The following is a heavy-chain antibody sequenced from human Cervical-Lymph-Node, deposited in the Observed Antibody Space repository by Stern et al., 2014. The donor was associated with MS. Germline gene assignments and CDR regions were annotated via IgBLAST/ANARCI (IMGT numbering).Heavy chain of an antibody. V-gene: IGHV3-30*04. D-gene: IGHD3/OR15-3a*01. CDR1: GFTFSTFA. J-gene: IGHJ4*02. Sequence: VQLVESGGGVGQPGRSLRLTCAASGFTFSTFAMPWVRQAPGKGLEWVAVISNDGNHKDYGDSVKGRFTISRDNPKKTVFLQMDSLRTEDTAVYYCARGPWTGRHGDSWGQGTLVSVSS. CDR3: ARGPWTGRHGDS. CDR2: ISNDGNHK.